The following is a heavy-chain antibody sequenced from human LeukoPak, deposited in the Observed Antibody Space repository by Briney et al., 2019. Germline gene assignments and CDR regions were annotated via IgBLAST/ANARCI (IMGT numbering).Heavy chain of an antibody. CDR3: ARTVVGESGYFFSYYYYYYMDV. CDR1: GGSISSYY. D-gene: IGHD5-12*01. J-gene: IGHJ6*03. Sequence: PSETLSLTCTVSGGSISSYYWSWIRQPPGKGLEWIGEINHSGSTNYNPSLKSRVTISVDTSKNQFSLKLSSVTAADTAVYYCARTVVGESGYFFSYYYYYYMDVWGKGTTVTVSS. V-gene: IGHV4-34*01. CDR2: INHSGST.